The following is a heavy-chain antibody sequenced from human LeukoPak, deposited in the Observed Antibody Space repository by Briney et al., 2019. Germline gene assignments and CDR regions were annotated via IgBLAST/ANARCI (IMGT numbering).Heavy chain of an antibody. CDR1: GVTFSNYA. V-gene: IGHV3-30*02. CDR2: IRYDGSNK. CDR3: AKDLHWY. J-gene: IGHJ4*02. Sequence: GGSLRLSCAVSGVTFSNYALNWVRQAPGKGLEWVAFIRYDGSNKYYADSVKGRFTISRDNSKNTLYLQMNSLRAEDTAVYYCAKDLHWYWGQGTLVTVSS. D-gene: IGHD1-1*01.